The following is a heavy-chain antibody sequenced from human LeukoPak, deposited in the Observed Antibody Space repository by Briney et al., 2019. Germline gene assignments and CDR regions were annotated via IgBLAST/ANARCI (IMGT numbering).Heavy chain of an antibody. J-gene: IGHJ4*02. D-gene: IGHD3-22*01. V-gene: IGHV4-34*01. CDR1: GGSFSGYY. Sequence: PSETLSLTCAVCGGSFSGYYWSWIRQPPGKGLEWIGEINHSGSTNYNPSLKSRVTISVDTSKNQFSLKLSSVTAADTAVYYCARGLSVHYYDHRGSRRGLDYWGQGTLVTVSS. CDR2: INHSGST. CDR3: ARGLSVHYYDHRGSRRGLDY.